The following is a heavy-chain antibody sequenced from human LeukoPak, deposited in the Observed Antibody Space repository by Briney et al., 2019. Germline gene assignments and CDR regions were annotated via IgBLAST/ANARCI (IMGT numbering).Heavy chain of an antibody. V-gene: IGHV1-18*01. Sequence: ASVKVSCKASGYTFTSYGICSVRQAPGQGLEWMGWISAYNGNINYAQKFQGRITMTTDTSTSTAYMELRSLRSDYTAVYFCARALVVVTAIPDSWGQGTLVTVSS. CDR1: GYTFTSYG. J-gene: IGHJ4*02. CDR3: ARALVVVTAIPDS. D-gene: IGHD2-21*02. CDR2: ISAYNGNI.